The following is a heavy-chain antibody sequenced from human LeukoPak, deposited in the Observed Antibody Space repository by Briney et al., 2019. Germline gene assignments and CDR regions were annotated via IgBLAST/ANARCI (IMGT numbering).Heavy chain of an antibody. J-gene: IGHJ4*02. Sequence: ASVKVSCKASGGTFSSYGISWVRQAPGQGLEWMGWISAYNGNTNYAQKLQGRVTMTTDTSTSTAYMELRSLRSDDTAVYYCARDHFRVVPAAVPFDYWGQGTLVTVSS. D-gene: IGHD2-2*01. CDR1: GGTFSSYG. CDR2: ISAYNGNT. CDR3: ARDHFRVVPAAVPFDY. V-gene: IGHV1-18*01.